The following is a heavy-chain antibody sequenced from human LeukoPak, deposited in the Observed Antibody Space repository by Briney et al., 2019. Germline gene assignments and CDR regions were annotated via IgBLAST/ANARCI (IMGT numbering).Heavy chain of an antibody. CDR3: ARITIFGVVPLYGMDV. D-gene: IGHD3-3*01. CDR1: GCTFSNYW. Sequence: GGSLRLSCAASGCTFSNYWMHWVRQTPGKGLVWVSRINGDGSSIAYADSVKGRFTTSRDNAKNTLYLQMNSLRAEDTAVYYCARITIFGVVPLYGMDVWGQGTTVTVSS. CDR2: INGDGSSI. V-gene: IGHV3-74*01. J-gene: IGHJ6*02.